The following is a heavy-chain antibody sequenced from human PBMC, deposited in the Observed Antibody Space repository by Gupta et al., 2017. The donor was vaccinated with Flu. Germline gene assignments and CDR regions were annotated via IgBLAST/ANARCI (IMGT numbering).Heavy chain of an antibody. CDR2: IYYSGST. CDR1: GGSISSSSYY. CDR3: ARHDPSSYCGGDCSPKSHNWYFDL. V-gene: IGHV4-39*01. D-gene: IGHD2-21*02. J-gene: IGHJ2*01. Sequence: QLQLQESGPGLVKPSETLSLTCTVSGGSISSSSYYWGWIRQPPGTGLEWIGSIYYSGSTYYNPSLKSRVTISVDTSKNQFSLKLSSVTAADTAVYYCARHDPSSYCGGDCSPKSHNWYFDLWGRGTLVTVSS.